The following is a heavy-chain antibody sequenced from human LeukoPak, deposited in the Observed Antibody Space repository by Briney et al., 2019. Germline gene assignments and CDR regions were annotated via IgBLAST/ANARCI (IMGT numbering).Heavy chain of an antibody. J-gene: IGHJ5*02. D-gene: IGHD5-12*01. CDR3: ARESDIVARNWFDP. Sequence: GGSLRLSCAASGFTVSSHYMTWVRQAPGKGLEWVSVIYTDGSTNYADSVKGRFTMSRDNSKNTLYLQMNSLRAEDTAVYYCARESDIVARNWFDPWGQGTLVTVSS. CDR1: GFTVSSHY. CDR2: IYTDGST. V-gene: IGHV3-53*01.